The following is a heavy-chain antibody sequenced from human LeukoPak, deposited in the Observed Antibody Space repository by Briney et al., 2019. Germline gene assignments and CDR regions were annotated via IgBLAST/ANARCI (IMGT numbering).Heavy chain of an antibody. CDR3: AKGDDYYGSGANWFDP. Sequence: GGSLRLSCAASGFTFSSYGMHWVRQAPGKGLEWVAFIRYDGSNKYYADSVKGRFTISRDNSKNTLYLQMNSLRAEDTAVYYSAKGDDYYGSGANWFDPWGQGTLVTVSS. V-gene: IGHV3-30*02. J-gene: IGHJ5*02. D-gene: IGHD3-10*01. CDR2: IRYDGSNK. CDR1: GFTFSSYG.